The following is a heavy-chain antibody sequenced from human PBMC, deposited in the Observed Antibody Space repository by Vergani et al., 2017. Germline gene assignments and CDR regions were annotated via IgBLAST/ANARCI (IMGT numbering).Heavy chain of an antibody. CDR2: VFHSGSA. J-gene: IGHJ3*02. D-gene: IGHD3-16*01. CDR3: ARQFWGSQGVGAFET. Sequence: QVQLQESGPGLVKPSETLSLTCSVSGYSISPGYYWGWIRQPPGKGLEWIATVFHSGSAYYNPSLRRRVTISVETSKNQFSLRLTTLTAADTAVYYCARQFWGSQGVGAFETWGRGTEVSVCS. CDR1: GYSISPGYY. V-gene: IGHV4-38-2*02.